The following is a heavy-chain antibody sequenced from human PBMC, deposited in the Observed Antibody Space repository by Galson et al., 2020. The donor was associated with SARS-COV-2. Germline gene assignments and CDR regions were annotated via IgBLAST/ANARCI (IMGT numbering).Heavy chain of an antibody. CDR3: ARGITVTTFYYYDYGMDV. D-gene: IGHD4-17*01. CDR1: GGSFSGYY. J-gene: IGHJ6*02. Sequence: SETLSLTCAVYGGSFSGYYWSWIRQPPGKGLEWIGEINHSGSTNYNPSLKSRVTISVDTSKNQFSLKLSSVTAADTAVYYCARGITVTTFYYYDYGMDVWGQGTTVTVSS. V-gene: IGHV4-34*01. CDR2: INHSGST.